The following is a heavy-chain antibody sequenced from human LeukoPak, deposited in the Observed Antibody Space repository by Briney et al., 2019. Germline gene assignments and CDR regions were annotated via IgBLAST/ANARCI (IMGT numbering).Heavy chain of an antibody. CDR3: ASERRDTLDYGDYLRVY. CDR1: GGSFSGYY. CDR2: INHSGST. D-gene: IGHD4-17*01. J-gene: IGHJ4*02. V-gene: IGHV4-34*01. Sequence: SETLSLTCAVYGGSFSGYYWSWIRQPPGKGLEWIGEINHSGSTNYNPSLKSRVTISVDTSKNQFSLKLSSVTAADTAVYYCASERRDTLDYGDYLRVYWGQGTLVTVSS.